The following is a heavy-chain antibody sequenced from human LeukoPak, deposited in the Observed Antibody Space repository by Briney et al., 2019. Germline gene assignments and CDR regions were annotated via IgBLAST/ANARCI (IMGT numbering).Heavy chain of an antibody. CDR2: ISWNSGSI. CDR1: GFTFDDYA. J-gene: IGHJ1*01. Sequence: GRSLRLSSAASGFTFDDYAMHWVRQAPGKGLEWVSGISWNSGSIGYADSVKGRFTISRDNAKNSLYLQMNSLRAEDTALYYCAKDPGTMVRGAHGYFQHWGQGTLVTVSS. CDR3: AKDPGTMVRGAHGYFQH. V-gene: IGHV3-9*01. D-gene: IGHD3-10*01.